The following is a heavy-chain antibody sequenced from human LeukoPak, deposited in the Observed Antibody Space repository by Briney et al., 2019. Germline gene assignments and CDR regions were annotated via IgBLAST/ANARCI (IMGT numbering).Heavy chain of an antibody. CDR2: ISSSSSYI. CDR1: GFTFSSYS. D-gene: IGHD3-10*01. J-gene: IGHJ4*02. V-gene: IGHV3-21*01. CDR3: ARDRHHRFGELFP. Sequence: GGSLRLSCAASGFTFSSYSMNWVRQAPGKGLEWVSSISSSSSYIYNAGSVKGRFTISRDNAKNSLYLQMNSLRAEGTAVYYCARDRHHRFGELFPWGRGTRVTVSS.